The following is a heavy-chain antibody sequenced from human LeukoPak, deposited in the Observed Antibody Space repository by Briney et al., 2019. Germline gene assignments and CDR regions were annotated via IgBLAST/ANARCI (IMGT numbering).Heavy chain of an antibody. CDR1: GFTFSSYS. Sequence: PGGSLRLSCAASGFTFSSYSMNWVRQAPGKGLEWVSSISSSSSYIYYADSVKGRFTISRDNAKNSLYLQMNSLRAEDTAVYCCARYYCSSTSCYTPYYMDVWGKGTTVTVSS. CDR3: ARYYCSSTSCYTPYYMDV. V-gene: IGHV3-21*01. D-gene: IGHD2-2*02. CDR2: ISSSSSYI. J-gene: IGHJ6*03.